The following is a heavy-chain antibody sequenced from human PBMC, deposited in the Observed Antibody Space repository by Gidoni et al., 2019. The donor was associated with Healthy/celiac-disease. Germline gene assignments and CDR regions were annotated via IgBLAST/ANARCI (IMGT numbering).Heavy chain of an antibody. CDR1: GGSIRSGDYY. CDR2: IYYSGST. J-gene: IGHJ4*02. V-gene: IGHV4-30-4*01. Sequence: VQLQESGPGLVKPSQTLSLTCTVSGGSIRSGDYYWSWIRQPPGKGLEWIGYIYYSGSTYYNPSLKSRVTISVDTSKNQFSLKLSSVTAADTAVYYCARENVDYDYVWGSYRNTGYYFDYWGQGTLVTVSS. CDR3: ARENVDYDYVWGSYRNTGYYFDY. D-gene: IGHD3-16*02.